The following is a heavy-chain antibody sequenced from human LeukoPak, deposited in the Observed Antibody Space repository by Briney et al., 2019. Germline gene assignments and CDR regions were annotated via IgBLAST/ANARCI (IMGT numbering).Heavy chain of an antibody. D-gene: IGHD5-18*01. V-gene: IGHV3-9*01. J-gene: IGHJ4*02. CDR1: GFTFDDYA. Sequence: GGSLRLSCAASGFTFDDYAMHWVRQAPGKGLEWDSGISWNSGSIGYADSVKGRFTISRDNAKNSLYLQMNSLRAEDTALYYCAKARGYSYGFDFDYWGQGTLVTVSS. CDR2: ISWNSGSI. CDR3: AKARGYSYGFDFDY.